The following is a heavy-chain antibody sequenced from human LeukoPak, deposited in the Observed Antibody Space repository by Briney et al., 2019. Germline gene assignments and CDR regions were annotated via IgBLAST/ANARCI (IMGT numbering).Heavy chain of an antibody. D-gene: IGHD3-22*01. J-gene: IGHJ4*02. V-gene: IGHV4-38-2*02. CDR3: ARSSGYMSY. Sequence: KTAETLSLTCTVSHYSIRSNYYWCWIRQPPGRGLEWIGSIYHSGSTYYNPSLKSRVTISVDTSKNQFSLKLTSVTAADTAVYYCARSSGYMSYWGQGTLVTVSS. CDR1: HYSIRSNYY. CDR2: IYHSGST.